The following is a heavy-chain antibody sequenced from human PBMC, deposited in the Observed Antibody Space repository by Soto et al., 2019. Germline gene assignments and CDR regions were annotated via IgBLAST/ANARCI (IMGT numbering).Heavy chain of an antibody. CDR2: ISSSSSYI. CDR3: ARDEYSSAWSDY. V-gene: IGHV3-21*06. J-gene: IGHJ4*02. Sequence: PGGSLRLSCAASGFTFNNFNMNWVRQAPGKGLEWVSSISSSSSYIYYADSVKGRFTISRDNVKNSLYLQMNSLRAEDTAVYYCARDEYSSAWSDYWGQGTLVTVSS. D-gene: IGHD6-19*01. CDR1: GFTFNNFN.